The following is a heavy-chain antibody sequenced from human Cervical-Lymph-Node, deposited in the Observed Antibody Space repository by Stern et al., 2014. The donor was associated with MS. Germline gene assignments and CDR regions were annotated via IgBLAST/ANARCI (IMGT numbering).Heavy chain of an antibody. V-gene: IGHV3-9*01. CDR3: AKDINDYWSGPADY. D-gene: IGHD3-3*01. Sequence: EVQLVPSGGGLVQPGRSLTLSCASSGFTFVDHAMHWVRQPPGHGLAWVSGINWSGDNTGYADVVESRFTISRDNAKNSLYLQINSLRVEDTAFYYCAKDINDYWSGPADYWGQGTLVTVSS. CDR2: INWSGDNT. CDR1: GFTFVDHA. J-gene: IGHJ4*02.